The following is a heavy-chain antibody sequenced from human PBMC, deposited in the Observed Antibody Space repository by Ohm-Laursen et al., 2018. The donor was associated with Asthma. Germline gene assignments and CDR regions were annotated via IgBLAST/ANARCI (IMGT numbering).Heavy chain of an antibody. CDR2: ISYDGSNK. CDR3: ARAKYYYYGMDV. J-gene: IGHJ6*02. CDR1: GFTFSSYA. V-gene: IGHV3-30-3*01. Sequence: SLRLSCSASGFTFSSYAMHWVRQAPGKGLEWVAVISYDGSNKYYADSVKGRFTISRDNSKNTLYLQMNSLRAEDTAVYYCARAKYYYYGMDVWGQGTTVTVSS.